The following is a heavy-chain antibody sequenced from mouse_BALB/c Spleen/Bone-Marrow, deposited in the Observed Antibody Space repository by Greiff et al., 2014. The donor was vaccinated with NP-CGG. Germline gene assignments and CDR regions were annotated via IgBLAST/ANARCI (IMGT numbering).Heavy chain of an antibody. CDR2: IDTSDSYT. J-gene: IGHJ4*01. V-gene: IGHV1-69*01. CDR3: ARRRGGAMDY. CDR1: GYTFTDYW. Sequence: QVQLQQSGAELVMPGASVKMSCKASGYTFTDYWMHWVKQRPGQGPEWIGAIDTSDSYTSYNQKFKGKATLTVDESSSTAYMQLSSLTSEDSAVYYCARRRGGAMDYWGQGTSVTVSS.